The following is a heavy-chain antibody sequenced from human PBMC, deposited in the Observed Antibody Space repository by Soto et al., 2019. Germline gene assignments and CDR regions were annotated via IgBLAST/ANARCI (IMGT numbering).Heavy chain of an antibody. CDR1: GFTFSSYS. D-gene: IGHD3-22*01. V-gene: IGHV3-21*01. J-gene: IGHJ3*02. CDR3: ARDLPGGYYDSSGYYGGYAFDI. Sequence: GGSLRLSCAASGFTFSSYSMNWVRQAPGKGLEWVSSISSSSSYIYYADSVKGRFTISRDNAKNSLYLQMNSLRAEDTAVYYCARDLPGGYYDSSGYYGGYAFDIWGQGTMVTVSS. CDR2: ISSSSSYI.